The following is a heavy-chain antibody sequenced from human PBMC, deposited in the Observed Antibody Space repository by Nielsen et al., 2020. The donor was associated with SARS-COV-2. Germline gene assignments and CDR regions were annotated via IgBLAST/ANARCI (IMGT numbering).Heavy chain of an antibody. J-gene: IGHJ1*01. CDR2: IKQDGSEK. Sequence: GESLKISCAASGFTFSSYWMSWIRQAPGKGLEWVANIKQDGSEKYYVDSVKGRFTISRDNAKNSLYLQMNSLRAEDTAVYYCASGGFQHWGQGTLVTVSS. D-gene: IGHD3-3*01. CDR3: ASGGFQH. V-gene: IGHV3-7*03. CDR1: GFTFSSYW.